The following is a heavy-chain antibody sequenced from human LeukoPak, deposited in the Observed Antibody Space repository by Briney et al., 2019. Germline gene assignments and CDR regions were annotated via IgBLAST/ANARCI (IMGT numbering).Heavy chain of an antibody. CDR2: ISSNSKYT. Sequence: GGSLRLSCAASGFMISDYFMSWIRQAPGKELERISYISSNSKYTKYADSVKGRFTISRDNAKKSLYLQMNSLRAEDTAVYYCARDNGNKYYFDYWGQGTLVTVSS. CDR1: GFMISDYF. V-gene: IGHV3-11*05. CDR3: ARDNGNKYYFDY. J-gene: IGHJ4*02. D-gene: IGHD2-8*01.